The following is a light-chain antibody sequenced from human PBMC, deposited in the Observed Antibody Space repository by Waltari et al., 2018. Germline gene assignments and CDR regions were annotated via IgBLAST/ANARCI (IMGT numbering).Light chain of an antibody. CDR1: NIGGKS. J-gene: IGLJ3*02. CDR2: DDN. CDR3: QVWDPDIGHWM. V-gene: IGLV3-21*02. Sequence: SYVLTQPPSVSVAPGQTARITCAASNIGGKSVHWYQQKPGQAHVLVVYDDNVRPSGISERCSGSTSPNTATLTIRRVEVGDEADYYCQVWDPDIGHWMFGGGTKLT.